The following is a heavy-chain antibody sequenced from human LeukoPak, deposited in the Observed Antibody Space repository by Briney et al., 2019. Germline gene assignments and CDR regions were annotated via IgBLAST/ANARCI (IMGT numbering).Heavy chain of an antibody. CDR3: ARHTPGSEWLLYDNWFDP. CDR1: GGSISSGGYY. Sequence: SETLSLTCTVSGGSISSGGYYWSWIRQPPGKGLEWIGYIYYSGSTYYNPSLKSRVTISVDTSKNQFSLKLSSVTAADTAVYYCARHTPGSEWLLYDNWFDPWGQGTLVTVSS. D-gene: IGHD3-3*01. V-gene: IGHV4-30-2*03. CDR2: IYYSGST. J-gene: IGHJ5*02.